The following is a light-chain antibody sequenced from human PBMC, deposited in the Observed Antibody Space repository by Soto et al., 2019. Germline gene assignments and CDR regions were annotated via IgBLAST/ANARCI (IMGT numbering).Light chain of an antibody. Sequence: DIVMTQSPLSLPVTPGEPASISCRSSQSLLHSNGYNYLDWYLQKPGQSPQLLIYLGSNRASGVPDRFSGSGSGTYFTLKISRVEAGDVGVYYCMQALQSPSFGTGTKVDIK. J-gene: IGKJ3*01. V-gene: IGKV2-28*01. CDR2: LGS. CDR1: QSLLHSNGYNY. CDR3: MQALQSPS.